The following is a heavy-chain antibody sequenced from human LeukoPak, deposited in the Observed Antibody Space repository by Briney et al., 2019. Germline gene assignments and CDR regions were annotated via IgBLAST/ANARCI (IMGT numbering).Heavy chain of an antibody. D-gene: IGHD3-9*01. J-gene: IGHJ5*02. CDR1: GDSISTYY. Sequence: PSETLSLTCSVSGDSISTYYWGWIRQPPGKGLEWIGSIYYSGSTYYNPSLKSRVTISVDTSKNQFSLKLSSVTAADTAVYYCARAVLTGYYWGFDPWGQGTLVTVSS. V-gene: IGHV4-39*07. CDR2: IYYSGST. CDR3: ARAVLTGYYWGFDP.